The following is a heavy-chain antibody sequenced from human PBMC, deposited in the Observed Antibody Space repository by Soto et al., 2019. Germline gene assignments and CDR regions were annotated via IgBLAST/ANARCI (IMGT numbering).Heavy chain of an antibody. CDR3: ARDKIKGAPDYLDS. J-gene: IGHJ4*02. Sequence: QEQLVESGGDVVQPGRSLTLSCAASGFTFSANAMHWVRQAPGKGLEWVAVIAYDGTIKIYRDSVKGRFTITRDDSKSTLYLQMNSLRPEDTAVYYCARDKIKGAPDYLDSWGQGTLVTVSS. D-gene: IGHD1-26*01. V-gene: IGHV3-30-3*01. CDR1: GFTFSANA. CDR2: IAYDGTIK.